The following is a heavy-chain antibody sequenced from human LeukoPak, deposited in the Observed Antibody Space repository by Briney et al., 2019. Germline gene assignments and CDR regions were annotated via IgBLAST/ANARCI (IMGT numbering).Heavy chain of an antibody. CDR1: GFTFSAFN. V-gene: IGHV3-21*01. CDR3: ARDPYSGGYGAYYYYYMDV. CDR2: ITTSSSYM. D-gene: IGHD6-19*01. J-gene: IGHJ6*03. Sequence: GGSLRLSCAASGFTFSAFNMNWVRRTPGKGLEWVSSITTSSSYMFYADSVRGRFTISRDNAENSLYLQMNSLRDEDTAVYYCARDPYSGGYGAYYYYYMDVWGKGTTVTVSS.